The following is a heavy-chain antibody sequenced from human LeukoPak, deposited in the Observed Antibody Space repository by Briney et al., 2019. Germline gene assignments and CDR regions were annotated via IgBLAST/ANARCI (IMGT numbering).Heavy chain of an antibody. CDR3: ATFTAPLNAFDL. J-gene: IGHJ3*01. CDR1: GYTFTGCY. V-gene: IGHV1-2*02. Sequence: ASLRVSCKTSGYTFTGCYIHWVRQAPGQGLEWMGWIDPKSGDTKYTQKFQGRATMTRDTSISTAYMELSRLTSDDTAVYYCATFTAPLNAFDLWGQGTMVTVSS. CDR2: IDPKSGDT. D-gene: IGHD3-16*01.